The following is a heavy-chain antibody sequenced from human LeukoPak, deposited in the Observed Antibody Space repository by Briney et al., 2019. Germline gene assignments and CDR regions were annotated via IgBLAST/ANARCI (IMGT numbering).Heavy chain of an antibody. CDR3: ARGGPIAAASPPDY. D-gene: IGHD6-13*01. Sequence: ASVKVSCKASGGTFSSYAISWVRQAPGQGLEWMGWISAYNGNTNYAQKLQGRVTMTTGTSTSTAYMELRSLRSDDTAVYYCARGGPIAAASPPDYWGQGTLVTVSS. J-gene: IGHJ4*02. V-gene: IGHV1-18*01. CDR1: GGTFSSYA. CDR2: ISAYNGNT.